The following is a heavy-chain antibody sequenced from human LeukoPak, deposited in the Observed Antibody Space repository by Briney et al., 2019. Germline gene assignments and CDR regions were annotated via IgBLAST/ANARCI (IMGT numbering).Heavy chain of an antibody. Sequence: VSVKVSCKASGYTFTSYGISWVRQAPGQGLEWMGWISAYNGNTNYAQKLQGRVTMTTDTSTSTAYMELRSLRSDDTAVYYCARCPNPIKVDVLLWFGELGEWGQGTLVTVSS. J-gene: IGHJ4*02. V-gene: IGHV1-18*01. CDR2: ISAYNGNT. D-gene: IGHD3-10*01. CDR3: ARCPNPIKVDVLLWFGELGE. CDR1: GYTFTSYG.